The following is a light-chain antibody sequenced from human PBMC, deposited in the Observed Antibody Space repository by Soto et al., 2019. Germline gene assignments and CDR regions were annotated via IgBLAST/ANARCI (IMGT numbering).Light chain of an antibody. J-gene: IGKJ1*01. CDR3: QQRSNWPRT. CDR2: GAS. V-gene: IGKV3-11*01. Sequence: EIVLTQSPATLSLSPGERATLSCRASQSVSSYLAWYQQKPGQAPRLLIYGASSRATGIPDRFIGSGSGADFTLTISSLEPEDFAVYYCQQRSNWPRTFGQGTKVDIK. CDR1: QSVSSY.